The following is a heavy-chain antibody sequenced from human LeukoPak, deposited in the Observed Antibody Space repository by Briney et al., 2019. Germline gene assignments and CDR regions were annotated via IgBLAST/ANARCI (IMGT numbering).Heavy chain of an antibody. CDR2: ISAYNGNT. J-gene: IGHJ4*02. CDR1: GYTFTSYG. V-gene: IGHV1-18*01. D-gene: IGHD2-2*01. Sequence: ASVKVSCKASGYTFTSYGISWVRQAPGQGLEWMGWISAYNGNTNYAQKLQGRVTMTTDTSTSTAYMELRSLRSDDTAVDSCARLGRFRSSTSSFDYWGQGTLVTVSS. CDR3: ARLGRFRSSTSSFDY.